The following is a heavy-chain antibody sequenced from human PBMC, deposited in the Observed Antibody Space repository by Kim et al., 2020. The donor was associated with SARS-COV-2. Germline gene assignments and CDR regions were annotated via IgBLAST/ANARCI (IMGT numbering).Heavy chain of an antibody. Sequence: GGSLRLSCAASGFTFSSYGMHWVRQAPGKGLEWVAVIWYDGSNKYYADSVKGRFTISRDNSKNTLYLQMNSLRAEDTAVYYCARDLTSIAARLRLDDEGDFDYWGQGTLVTVSS. CDR2: IWYDGSNK. CDR1: GFTFSSYG. D-gene: IGHD6-6*01. J-gene: IGHJ4*02. CDR3: ARDLTSIAARLRLDDEGDFDY. V-gene: IGHV3-33*01.